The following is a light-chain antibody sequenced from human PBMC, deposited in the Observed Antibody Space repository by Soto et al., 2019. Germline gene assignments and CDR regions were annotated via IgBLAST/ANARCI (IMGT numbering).Light chain of an antibody. Sequence: DIVMTQSPDSLAVSLGERATINCKSSQSVLYNSNNKNYLAWFQQRPGQPPKLLIYWASTRESGVPDRFSGSGSGTDFTLTISSMQAEDVAVYYCQQYYSTPFSFGGGTKVDI. V-gene: IGKV4-1*01. CDR1: QSVLYNSNNKNY. CDR2: WAS. CDR3: QQYYSTPFS. J-gene: IGKJ4*01.